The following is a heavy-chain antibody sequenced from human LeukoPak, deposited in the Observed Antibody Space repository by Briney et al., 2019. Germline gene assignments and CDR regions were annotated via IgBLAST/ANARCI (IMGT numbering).Heavy chain of an antibody. D-gene: IGHD6-13*01. CDR2: IYYSGST. V-gene: IGHV4-59*01. CDR3: AREIAAAGMTYFDY. CDR1: GGSISSYY. Sequence: SETLSLTCTVSGGSISSYYWSWIRQPPEKGLEWIGYIYYSGSTNYNPSLKSRVTISVDTSKNQFSLKLSSVTAADTAVYYCAREIAAAGMTYFDYWGQGTLVTVSS. J-gene: IGHJ4*02.